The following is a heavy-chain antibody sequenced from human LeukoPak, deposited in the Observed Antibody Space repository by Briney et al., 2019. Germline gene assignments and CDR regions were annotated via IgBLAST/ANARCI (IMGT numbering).Heavy chain of an antibody. J-gene: IGHJ4*02. Sequence: GGSLRLSCAASGFTFSSYAMHLVRQAPGKGLEWVAVISYDGSNKYYADSVKGRFTISRDNSKNTLYLQMNSLRAEDTAVYYCARNTYSYGYGGHTFDYWGQGTLVTVSS. CDR2: ISYDGSNK. CDR3: ARNTYSYGYGGHTFDY. V-gene: IGHV3-30-3*01. D-gene: IGHD5-18*01. CDR1: GFTFSSYA.